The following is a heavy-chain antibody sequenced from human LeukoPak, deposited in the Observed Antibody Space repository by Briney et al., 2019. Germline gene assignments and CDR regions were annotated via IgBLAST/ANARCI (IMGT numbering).Heavy chain of an antibody. CDR3: VRANDNYYYYYMDV. CDR2: ISMSGSTI. V-gene: IGHV3-11*04. Sequence: GGSLRLSCAASGLTFSDYYMSWIRQAPGKGLEWVSYISMSGSTIYYADSVKGRFTISRDNAKNSLYLQMNSLRVEDTAVYYCVRANDNYYYYYMDVWGKGTTVTIS. J-gene: IGHJ6*03. D-gene: IGHD3-9*01. CDR1: GLTFSDYY.